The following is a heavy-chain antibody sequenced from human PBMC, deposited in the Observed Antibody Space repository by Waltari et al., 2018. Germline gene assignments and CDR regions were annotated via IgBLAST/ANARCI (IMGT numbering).Heavy chain of an antibody. V-gene: IGHV4-34*01. J-gene: IGHJ4*02. CDR1: GGSFSGYY. CDR2: INHSGST. D-gene: IGHD6-13*01. Sequence: QVQLQQWGAGLFKPSETLSLTCAVYGGSFSGYYWSWIRQPPGKGLEWIGEINHSGSTNYNPSLKSRVTISVDTSKNQFSLKLRSVTAADTAVYYCARGGIAAAGTRYWGQGTLVTVSS. CDR3: ARGGIAAAGTRY.